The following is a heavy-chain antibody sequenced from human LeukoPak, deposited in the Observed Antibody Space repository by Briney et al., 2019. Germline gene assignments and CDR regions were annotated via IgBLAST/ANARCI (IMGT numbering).Heavy chain of an antibody. V-gene: IGHV1-69*13. Sequence: GASVKVSCKASGGTFSSYAISWVRQAPGQGLEWMGGIIPIFGTANYAQKFQGRVTIAADESTSTAYMELSSLRSEDTAVYYCASGYYDSSGRWGQGTLVTVSS. J-gene: IGHJ4*02. CDR3: ASGYYDSSGR. D-gene: IGHD3-22*01. CDR2: IIPIFGTA. CDR1: GGTFSSYA.